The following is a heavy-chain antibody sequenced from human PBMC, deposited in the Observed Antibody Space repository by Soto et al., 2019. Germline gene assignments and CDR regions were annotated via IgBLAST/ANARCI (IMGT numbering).Heavy chain of an antibody. CDR3: TTDTSYSDSSGDYYDAFDI. V-gene: IGHV3-15*01. CDR2: IKSKTDGGTT. J-gene: IGHJ3*02. D-gene: IGHD3-22*01. CDR1: GFTFSNAW. Sequence: PGGSLRLSCAASGFTFSNAWMSWVRQGPGKGLEWVGRIKSKTDGGTTDYAAPVKGRFTISRDDSKNTLYLQMNSLKTEDAAVYYCTTDTSYSDSSGDYYDAFDIWGHGTMVTV.